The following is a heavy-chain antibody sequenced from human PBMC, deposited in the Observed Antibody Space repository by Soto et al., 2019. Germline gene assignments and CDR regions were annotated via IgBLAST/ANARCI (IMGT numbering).Heavy chain of an antibody. Sequence: GGSLRLSCAASGFTFSDHYMDWVRQAPAKGLEWVGRTRNRANGYTTEYAASVKGRFTISRDDSKNSLYLQMNSLKIEDTAVYYCARAFYASGSYSLDYWGQGALVTVSS. J-gene: IGHJ4*02. V-gene: IGHV3-72*01. D-gene: IGHD3-10*01. CDR2: TRNRANGYTT. CDR3: ARAFYASGSYSLDY. CDR1: GFTFSDHY.